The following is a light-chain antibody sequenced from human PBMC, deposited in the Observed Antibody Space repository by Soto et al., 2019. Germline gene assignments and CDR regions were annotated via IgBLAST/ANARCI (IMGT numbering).Light chain of an antibody. J-gene: IGLJ2*01. CDR1: SSNIGAGYD. CDR3: QSYDSSLSGWKV. V-gene: IGLV1-40*01. Sequence: QSVLTQPPSVSGAPGQRVTISCTGSSSNIGAGYDVHWYQQLPGTAPKLLIYGNSNRPSGVPDRFSGSKSGTSASLAITGLPGVDEADYYCQSYDSSLSGWKVFGGGTKLTVL. CDR2: GNS.